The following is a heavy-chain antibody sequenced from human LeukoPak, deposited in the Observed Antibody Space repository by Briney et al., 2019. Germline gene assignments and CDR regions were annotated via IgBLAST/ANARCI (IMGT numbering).Heavy chain of an antibody. V-gene: IGHV4-39*07. D-gene: IGHD3-9*01. CDR1: GGSISSSSYY. CDR2: VYHSGTS. J-gene: IGHJ4*02. Sequence: PSETLSLTCTVSGGSISSSSYYWGWIRLPPGKRLEWIGNVYHSGTSYYNPSLKSRVIVSLDTSKNQVSLKLSSVTAADTAMYYCVRRKAYSAILTDYPPSYFDQWGQGTLVTVSS. CDR3: VRRKAYSAILTDYPPSYFDQ.